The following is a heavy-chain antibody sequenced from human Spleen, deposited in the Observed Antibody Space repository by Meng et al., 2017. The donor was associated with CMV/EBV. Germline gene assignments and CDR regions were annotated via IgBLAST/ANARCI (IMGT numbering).Heavy chain of an antibody. CDR3: ARVIGNWYNWFDP. J-gene: IGHJ5*02. V-gene: IGHV3-20*04. Sequence: GESLKISCAASGFTFEDYGMSWVRQAPGKGLEWVSGINWNGGRTDYADSVKGRFTISRDNAKNSLYLQMNSLRAEDTALYYCARVIGNWYNWFDPWGQGTLVTVSS. CDR2: INWNGGRT. D-gene: IGHD1-1*01. CDR1: GFTFEDYG.